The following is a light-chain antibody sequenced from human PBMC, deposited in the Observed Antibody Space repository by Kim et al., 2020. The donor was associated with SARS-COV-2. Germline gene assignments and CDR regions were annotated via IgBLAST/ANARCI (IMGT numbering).Light chain of an antibody. CDR1: QSVGSA. CDR3: QQYSRWPYT. CDR2: GTS. J-gene: IGKJ2*01. Sequence: EIVMTQSPATLSVSPGERVTLSCRATQSVGSALAWYQQKPGQAPRLLIYGTSTRATGVPARISGSGSGTEFTITISSLQSEDFAVYYCQQYSRWPYTFGQGTKLEI. V-gene: IGKV3-15*01.